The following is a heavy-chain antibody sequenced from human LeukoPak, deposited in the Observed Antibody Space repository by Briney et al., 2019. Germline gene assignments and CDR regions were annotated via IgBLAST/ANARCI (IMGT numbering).Heavy chain of an antibody. D-gene: IGHD3-9*01. CDR1: GASISSHY. CDR3: AREGTYYESLTGKSAVTSFDI. J-gene: IGHJ3*02. V-gene: IGHV4-59*11. Sequence: PSETLPLTCTVSGASISSHYWSWIRQPPGKGLEWIGYIYYSGSTNYNPSLKSRVTISVDTSKQHFSLKLTSVTAADTALYYCAREGTYYESLTGKSAVTSFDIWGRGTMVTVSS. CDR2: IYYSGST.